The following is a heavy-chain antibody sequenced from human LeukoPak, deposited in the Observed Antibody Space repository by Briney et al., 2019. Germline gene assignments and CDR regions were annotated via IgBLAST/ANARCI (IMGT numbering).Heavy chain of an antibody. CDR1: GFTFDDYG. CDR2: INWNGGST. Sequence: PGGSLRLSCAASGFTFDDYGMSWVRQAPGKGLEWVSGINWNGGSTGYADSVKGRFTISRGNAKNSLYLQMNSLRAEDTALYHCARDRGYCSGGSCYDWFDPWGQGTLVTVSS. V-gene: IGHV3-20*01. CDR3: ARDRGYCSGGSCYDWFDP. D-gene: IGHD2-15*01. J-gene: IGHJ5*02.